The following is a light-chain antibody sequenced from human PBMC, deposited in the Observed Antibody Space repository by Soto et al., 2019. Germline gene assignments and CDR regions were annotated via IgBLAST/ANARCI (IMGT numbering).Light chain of an antibody. Sequence: DIVMTQSPLSLPVTPGEPASISCRSSQSLLHSNGYNYLDWYLQKPGQSPQLLIYLGSNRASGVPDRFSGSGSGTVFKLKISRVEAEDVGVYYCMQALQTPATFGPGTKVDIK. CDR3: MQALQTPAT. J-gene: IGKJ3*01. CDR2: LGS. CDR1: QSLLHSNGYNY. V-gene: IGKV2-28*01.